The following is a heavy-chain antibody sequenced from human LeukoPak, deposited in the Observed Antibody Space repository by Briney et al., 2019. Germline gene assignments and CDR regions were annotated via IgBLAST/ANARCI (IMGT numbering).Heavy chain of an antibody. CDR1: GGSFSGYY. V-gene: IGHV4-34*01. CDR3: ARGRNDFWSGYFKDPYYYYGMDV. CDR2: INRSGST. D-gene: IGHD3-3*01. J-gene: IGHJ6*02. Sequence: SETLSLTCAVYGGSFSGYYWSWIRQPPGKGLEWIGEINRSGSTNYNPSLKSRVTISVDTSKNQFSLKLSSVTAADTAVYYCARGRNDFWSGYFKDPYYYYGMDVWGQGTTVTVSS.